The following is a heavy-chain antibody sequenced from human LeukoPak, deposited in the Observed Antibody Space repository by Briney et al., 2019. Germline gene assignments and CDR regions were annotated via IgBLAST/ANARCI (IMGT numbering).Heavy chain of an antibody. CDR1: RGSISSNY. J-gene: IGHJ4*02. V-gene: IGHV4-59*08. D-gene: IGHD3-3*01. CDR2: IYYSGST. Sequence: PSETLSLTCGVSRGSISSNYWSWIRQPPGKPLEWIGYIYYSGSTTYNPSLKSRVTISLDTSKNQFSLKLRSVTAADTAVYYCARAPMEYYDFWSGDSTWYFDYWGQGTRVTVSS. CDR3: ARAPMEYYDFWSGDSTWYFDY.